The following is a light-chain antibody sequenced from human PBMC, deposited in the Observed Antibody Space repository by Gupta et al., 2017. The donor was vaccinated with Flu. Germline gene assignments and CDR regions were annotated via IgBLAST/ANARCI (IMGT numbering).Light chain of an antibody. CDR1: QSVSGSY. CDR2: GAS. J-gene: IGKJ2*01. CDR3: QQYGSSPYT. V-gene: IGKV3-20*01. Sequence: EIVLTQSPGTLSLSPGERATLSCRASQSVSGSYLTWYQQKPGQAPRVLIYGASSRATGIPDRFSGSGSGTXFTLTIXRLEPEDFAVYYCQQYGSSPYTFGXGTKLEIK.